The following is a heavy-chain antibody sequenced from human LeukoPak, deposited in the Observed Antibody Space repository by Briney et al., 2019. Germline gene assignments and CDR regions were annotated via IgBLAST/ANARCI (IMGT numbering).Heavy chain of an antibody. CDR1: GYTFTSYY. J-gene: IGHJ4*02. CDR3: ARDTATYYYDSSGYYFDY. CDR2: VNPRGGST. Sequence: ASVTVSCKASGYTFTSYYMHWVRQTPGQGREGMGIVNPRGGSTSYAQKFQGRVTMTRDTSTSTVYMELISLRSEDTAVSYCARDTATYYYDSSGYYFDYWGQGTLVTVSS. D-gene: IGHD3-22*01. V-gene: IGHV1-46*01.